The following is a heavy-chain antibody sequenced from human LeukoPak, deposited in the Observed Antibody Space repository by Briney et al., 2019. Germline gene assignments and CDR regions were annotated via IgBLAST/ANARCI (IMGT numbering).Heavy chain of an antibody. J-gene: IGHJ4*02. D-gene: IGHD3-9*01. V-gene: IGHV5-51*01. Sequence: GESLKTSFKGSGYSFTSYWIGWVRQMPGNGLEGMGIIYHGDSDNRYSPSFQGQVTIPAVKSISTAYLQWTSLRALDAAMYYWERRTISDILTGFDYWGQGTLVTVSS. CDR3: ERRTISDILTGFDY. CDR2: IYHGDSDN. CDR1: GYSFTSYW.